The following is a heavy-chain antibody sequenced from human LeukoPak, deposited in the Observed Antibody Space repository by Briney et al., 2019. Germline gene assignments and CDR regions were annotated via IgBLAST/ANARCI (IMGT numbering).Heavy chain of an antibody. V-gene: IGHV3-48*03. D-gene: IGHD6-13*01. J-gene: IGHJ6*03. CDR2: ISSSGSTI. CDR3: ARSGYSSSWYNHYYYYMDV. CDR1: GFTFSSYE. Sequence: GGSLRLSCAASGFTFSSYEMNWVRQAPGKGLEWVSYISSSGSTIYYADSVKGRFTISRDNAKNSLYLQMNSLRAEDTAVYYCARSGYSSSWYNHYYYYMDVWGKGTTVTVSS.